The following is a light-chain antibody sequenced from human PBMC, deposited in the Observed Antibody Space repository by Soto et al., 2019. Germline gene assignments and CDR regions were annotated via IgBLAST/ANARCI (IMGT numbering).Light chain of an antibody. V-gene: IGKV1-39*01. CDR2: AAS. Sequence: TQSPGTLSLSPGERATLSCRASQSVSSSYLAWYQQKPGKAPKLLIYAASSLQSGVPSRFSGGGSETDFTLTISSLQPEDFATYYCQQSHSLPRTFGQGTKLEIK. J-gene: IGKJ2*01. CDR1: QSVSSSY. CDR3: QQSHSLPRT.